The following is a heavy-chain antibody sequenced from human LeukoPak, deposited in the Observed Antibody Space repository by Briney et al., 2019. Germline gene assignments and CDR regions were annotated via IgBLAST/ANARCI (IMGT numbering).Heavy chain of an antibody. D-gene: IGHD4-11*01. CDR1: GFTFDDYG. CDR3: ARVASTYDFDC. CDR2: INWNGGNK. J-gene: IGHJ4*02. V-gene: IGHV3-20*04. Sequence: SGVSLRLSCAASGFTFDDYGMSWVRQSPGKGLEWVSGINWNGGNKVYADSVKGRFTVSRDNAKNSLYLQMNSLRAEDTALYYCARVASTYDFDCWGQGTLVTVSS.